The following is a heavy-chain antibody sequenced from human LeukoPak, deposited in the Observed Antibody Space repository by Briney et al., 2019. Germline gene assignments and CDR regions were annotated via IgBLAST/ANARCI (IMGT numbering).Heavy chain of an antibody. D-gene: IGHD3-22*01. Sequence: GGSLRLSCAASGFTFSSYGMIWVRQAPGKGLEWVAFIRHDGSNKYYADSVKGRFTISRDNSKNTLYLQMNSLRAEDTAVYYCAKAAYSVVVTLPDYWGQGTLVTVSS. CDR2: IRHDGSNK. J-gene: IGHJ4*02. CDR3: AKAAYSVVVTLPDY. V-gene: IGHV3-30*02. CDR1: GFTFSSYG.